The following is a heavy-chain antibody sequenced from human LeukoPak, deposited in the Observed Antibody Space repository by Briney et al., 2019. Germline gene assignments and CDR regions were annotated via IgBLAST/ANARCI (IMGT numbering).Heavy chain of an antibody. CDR1: GFTFSSYS. CDR2: ISSSSSYI. V-gene: IGHV3-21*01. J-gene: IGHJ4*02. Sequence: GGSLRLSCAASGFTFSSYSMNWVRQAPGKGLEWVSSISSSSSYIYYADSVKGRFTISRDNAKNSLYLQMNSLRAEDTAAYYCARGGYQLLSFPDYWGQGTLVTVSS. CDR3: ARGGYQLLSFPDY. D-gene: IGHD2-2*01.